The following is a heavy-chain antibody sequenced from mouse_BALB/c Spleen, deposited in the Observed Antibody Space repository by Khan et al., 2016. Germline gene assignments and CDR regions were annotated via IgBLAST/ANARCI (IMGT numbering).Heavy chain of an antibody. CDR1: GFNIKDTY. J-gene: IGHJ4*01. Sequence: VQLQQSGAELVKPGASVKLSCTASGFNIKDTYMHWVKQRPEQGLEWIGRIDPANGNTKYDPKFRDKTTITADTSSNTAYLQLSSLTSEDTAVYYCARGDPYDPMDYWGQGTSVTVSS. CDR3: ARGDPYDPMDY. V-gene: IGHV14-3*02. CDR2: IDPANGNT.